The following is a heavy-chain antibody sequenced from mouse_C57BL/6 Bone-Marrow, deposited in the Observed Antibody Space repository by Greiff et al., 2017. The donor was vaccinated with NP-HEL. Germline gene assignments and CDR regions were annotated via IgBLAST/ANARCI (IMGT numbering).Heavy chain of an antibody. J-gene: IGHJ3*01. D-gene: IGHD2-10*01. Sequence: QVQLKQPGAELVKPGASVKMSCKASGYTFTSYWITWVKQRPGQGLEWIGDIYPGSGSTNYNEKFKSKATLTVDTSSSPAYMQLSSLTTEDSAVYYCARGRSCYGCAYWGQGTLVTVSA. CDR1: GYTFTSYW. V-gene: IGHV1-55*01. CDR2: IYPGSGST. CDR3: ARGRSCYGCAY.